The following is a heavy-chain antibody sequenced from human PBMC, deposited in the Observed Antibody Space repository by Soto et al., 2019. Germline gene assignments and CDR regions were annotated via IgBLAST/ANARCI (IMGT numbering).Heavy chain of an antibody. V-gene: IGHV3-23*01. CDR2: ISGSGGST. D-gene: IGHD2-21*02. Sequence: GGSLRLSCAASGFTFSSYAMSWVRQAPGKGLEWVSAISGSGGSTYYADSVKGRFTISRDNSKNTLYLQMNSLRAEDTAVHYCAKVAYCGGDCYFDAFDIWGQGTMVT. CDR3: AKVAYCGGDCYFDAFDI. J-gene: IGHJ3*02. CDR1: GFTFSSYA.